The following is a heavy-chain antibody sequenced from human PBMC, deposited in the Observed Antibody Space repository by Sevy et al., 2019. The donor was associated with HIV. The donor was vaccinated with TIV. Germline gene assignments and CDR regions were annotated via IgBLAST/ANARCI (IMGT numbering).Heavy chain of an antibody. CDR1: GDSITTNDYF. CDR3: ARAVGFTRGAFDI. Sequence: LRLSCTISGDSITTNDYFWTWIRQSPGEGLEWIGYLYYSGSTAYNPSLKSRVSISTDTTKSHFSLNLNSVTGADTAIYYCARAVGFTRGAFDIWGQGITVTVSS. CDR2: LYYSGST. V-gene: IGHV4-30-4*01. J-gene: IGHJ3*02. D-gene: IGHD3-10*01.